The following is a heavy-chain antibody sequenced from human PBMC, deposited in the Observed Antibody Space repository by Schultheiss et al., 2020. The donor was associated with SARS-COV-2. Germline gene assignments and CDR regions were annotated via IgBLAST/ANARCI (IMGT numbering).Heavy chain of an antibody. CDR2: ISTGSDYI. J-gene: IGHJ4*02. Sequence: GGSLRLSCAASGFTFSSYAMSWVRQAPGKGLEWVSAISTGSDYIYYADSVKGRFTSSRDNTKNSLYLQMNSLRAEDTAVYYCAKGRRGQWLYLDYWGQGTLVTVSS. D-gene: IGHD6-19*01. CDR1: GFTFSSYA. CDR3: AKGRRGQWLYLDY. V-gene: IGHV3-21*01.